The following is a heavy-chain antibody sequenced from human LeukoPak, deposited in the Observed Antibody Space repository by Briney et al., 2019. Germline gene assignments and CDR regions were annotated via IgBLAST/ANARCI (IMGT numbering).Heavy chain of an antibody. CDR1: GGSISSTNYY. Sequence: PSETLSLTCTVSGGSISSTNYYWAWIRQPPGKGLEWIGNIYYSGSTYYNPSLKSRVTISVDTSKNQFSLKLSSVTAADTAVYYCAREAEVESSGSYYFYWGQGTLVTVSS. CDR3: AREAEVESSGSYYFY. CDR2: IYYSGST. V-gene: IGHV4-39*07. D-gene: IGHD1-26*01. J-gene: IGHJ4*02.